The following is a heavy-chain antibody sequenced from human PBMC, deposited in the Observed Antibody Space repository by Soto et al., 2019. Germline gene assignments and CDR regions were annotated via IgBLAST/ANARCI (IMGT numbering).Heavy chain of an antibody. CDR3: VRHQDMDSIGAAGRWKWFEP. Sequence: GESLKISCKGSGYRFANYWIGWVRQMPGKGLEWMGTIYPGDSDTRYSPSFQGQVTISADKSISTAHLQWSSLKASDAAMYYCVRHQDMDSIGAAGRWKWFEPWGLGTRVTVSS. J-gene: IGHJ5*02. V-gene: IGHV5-51*01. CDR1: GYRFANYW. D-gene: IGHD6-13*01. CDR2: IYPGDSDT.